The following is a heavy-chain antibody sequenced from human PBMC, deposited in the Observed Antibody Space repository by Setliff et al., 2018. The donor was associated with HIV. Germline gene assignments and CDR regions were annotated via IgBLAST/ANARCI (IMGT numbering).Heavy chain of an antibody. CDR1: GRSISSYH. V-gene: IGHV4-59*08. J-gene: IGHJ3*02. CDR3: ARHMGRAYYDYAGGSYRRGDAFDI. CDR2: IYYSGSP. D-gene: IGHD3-16*02. Sequence: SETLSLTCTVSGRSISSYHWSWIRQPPGKGLEWIGYIYYSGSPNYNPSLKSRVTISVDTSKNQFSLKLSSVTAADTAVYYCARHMGRAYYDYAGGSYRRGDAFDIWGLGTMVTVSS.